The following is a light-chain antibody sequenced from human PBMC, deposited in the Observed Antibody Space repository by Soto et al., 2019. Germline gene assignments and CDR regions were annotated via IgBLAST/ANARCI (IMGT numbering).Light chain of an antibody. CDR3: QQYNSYSPWT. V-gene: IGKV1-5*01. CDR1: QSSRSY. CDR2: AAS. J-gene: IGKJ1*01. Sequence: DIQMTQSPSSLSASEGDRVTITCRASQSSRSYLNWYQQKPGKAPKLLIYAASSLQSGVPSRFSGSGSGTEFTLTISSLQPDDFATYYCQQYNSYSPWTFGQGTKVDIK.